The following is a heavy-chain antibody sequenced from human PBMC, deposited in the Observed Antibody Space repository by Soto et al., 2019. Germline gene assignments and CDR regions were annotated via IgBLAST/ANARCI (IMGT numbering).Heavy chain of an antibody. Sequence: SETLSLTCTVSGGSISSSSYYWGWIRRPPGKGLEWIGSIYYSGSTYYNPSLKSRVTISVDTSKNQFSLKLSSVTAADTAVYYCARLPLDSSSWYGGTTLFDYWGQGTLVTVSS. CDR1: GGSISSSSYY. CDR2: IYYSGST. V-gene: IGHV4-39*01. D-gene: IGHD6-13*01. J-gene: IGHJ4*02. CDR3: ARLPLDSSSWYGGTTLFDY.